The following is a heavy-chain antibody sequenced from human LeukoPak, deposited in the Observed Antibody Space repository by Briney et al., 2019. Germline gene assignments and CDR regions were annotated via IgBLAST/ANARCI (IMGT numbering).Heavy chain of an antibody. D-gene: IGHD6-13*01. CDR1: GFTFSSYE. CDR2: ISSSGSTI. Sequence: GGSLRLSCAASGFTFSSYEMNWVRQAPGKGLEWVSYISSSGSTIYYADSVKGRFTISRDNAKNSLYLQMNNLRAEDTAVYYCAKQQLDQTDYWGQGTLVTVSS. V-gene: IGHV3-48*03. CDR3: AKQQLDQTDY. J-gene: IGHJ4*02.